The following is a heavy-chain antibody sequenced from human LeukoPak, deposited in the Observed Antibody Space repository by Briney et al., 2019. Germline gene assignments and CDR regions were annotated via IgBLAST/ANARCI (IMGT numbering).Heavy chain of an antibody. J-gene: IGHJ3*02. V-gene: IGHV3-53*01. Sequence: PGGSLRLSCAASGFTVSSNYMSWVRQAPGKGLEWVSVIYSGGSTYYADSVKGRFTISRDNSKNTLYLQMNSLRAEDTAVYYCAKDRGGYYDSKGLGAFDIWGQGTMVTVSS. D-gene: IGHD3-22*01. CDR3: AKDRGGYYDSKGLGAFDI. CDR2: IYSGGST. CDR1: GFTVSSNY.